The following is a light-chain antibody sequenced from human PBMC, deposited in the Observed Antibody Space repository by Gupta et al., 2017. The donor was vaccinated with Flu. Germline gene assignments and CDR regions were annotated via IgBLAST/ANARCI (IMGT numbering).Light chain of an antibody. CDR3: QQEDSFPRT. CDR1: QGISSY. Sequence: VLWMTHSPSLLSASTGDRVTSSCRRSQGISSYLAWYQQKPGKAPELLIYAASTVKRGVPSRVSGSGSGTDFTLTSSGLQSEDFATYYCQQEDSFPRTFGQGTKVEIK. CDR2: AAS. J-gene: IGKJ1*01. V-gene: IGKV1D-8*01.